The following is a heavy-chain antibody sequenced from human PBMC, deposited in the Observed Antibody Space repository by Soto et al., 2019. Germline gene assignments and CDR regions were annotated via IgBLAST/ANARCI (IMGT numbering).Heavy chain of an antibody. J-gene: IGHJ3*02. V-gene: IGHV4-39*01. Sequence: SETLSLTCTVSGGSISSSSYYWGWIRQPPGKGLEWIGSIYYSGSTYYNPSLKSRVTISVDTSKNQFSLKLSSVTAADTAVYYCARQGAHIVVVTARAFDIWGQGTMVTVSS. CDR1: GGSISSSSYY. D-gene: IGHD2-21*02. CDR2: IYYSGST. CDR3: ARQGAHIVVVTARAFDI.